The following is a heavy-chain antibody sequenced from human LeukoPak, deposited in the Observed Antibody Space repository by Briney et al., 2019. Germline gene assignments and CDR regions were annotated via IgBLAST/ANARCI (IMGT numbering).Heavy chain of an antibody. CDR2: INHSGST. V-gene: IGHV4-34*01. CDR1: GGSFSGYY. J-gene: IGHJ4*02. D-gene: IGHD6-13*01. CDR3: AREGYSSSWYDS. Sequence: PSETLSLTCAVYGGSFSGYYWSWIRQPPGKGLEWIGEINHSGSTNYNPSLKSRVTISVDTSKNQFSLKLSSVTAADTAVYYCAREGYSSSWYDSWGQGTLVTVSS.